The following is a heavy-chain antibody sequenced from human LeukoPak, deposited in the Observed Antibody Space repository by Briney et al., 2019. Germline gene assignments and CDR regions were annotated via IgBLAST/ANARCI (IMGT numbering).Heavy chain of an antibody. V-gene: IGHV3-30*02. CDR1: GFTFGTYG. J-gene: IGHJ4*02. CDR2: IRYDGSNK. D-gene: IGHD3-22*01. CDR3: AKDRDYYDSSGSDY. Sequence: SGGSLRLSCEASGFTFGTYGMTWVRQAPGKGLEWVAFIRYDGSNKYYADSVKGRFTISRDNSKNTLYLQMNSLRAEDTAVYYCAKDRDYYDSSGSDYWGQGTLVTVSS.